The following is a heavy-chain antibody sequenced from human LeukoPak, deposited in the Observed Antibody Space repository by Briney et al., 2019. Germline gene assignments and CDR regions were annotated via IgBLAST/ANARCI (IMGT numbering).Heavy chain of an antibody. V-gene: IGHV3-7*01. Sequence: GSLRLSCAASGFTFGTYWMGWVRPAPGKGMEWVATIKQDGTEKSYVDSVKGRFTISRDNVKNPVYLQMHSLRADDTTIYYCVRDTYRSAVAGSSGLGHWGQGTLVTVSS. CDR1: GFTFGTYW. J-gene: IGHJ4*02. D-gene: IGHD6-19*01. CDR2: IKQDGTEK. CDR3: VRDTYRSAVAGSSGLGH.